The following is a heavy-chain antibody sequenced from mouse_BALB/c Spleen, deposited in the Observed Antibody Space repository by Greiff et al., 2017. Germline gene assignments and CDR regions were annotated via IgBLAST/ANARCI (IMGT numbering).Heavy chain of an antibody. CDR1: GFAFSSYD. D-gene: IGHD1-2*01. CDR3: ARSRVTTAFFFDY. Sequence: EVMLVESGGGLVKPGGSLKLSCAASGFAFSSYDMSWVRQTPEKRLEWVATISDGGSYTYYPDRVKGRFTISRDNAKNNLYLQMSSLKSEDTAMYYCARSRVTTAFFFDYWGQGTTLTVSS. CDR2: ISDGGSYT. V-gene: IGHV5-4*02. J-gene: IGHJ2*01.